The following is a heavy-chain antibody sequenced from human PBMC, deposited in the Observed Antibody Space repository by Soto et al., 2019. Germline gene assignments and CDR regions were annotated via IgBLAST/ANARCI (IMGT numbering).Heavy chain of an antibody. V-gene: IGHV4-34*01. Sequence: SETLSLTCAVYGGSFGGYYWSWIRQPPGKGLEWIGEINHSGSTNYNPSLKSRVTISVDTSKNQFSLKLSSVTAADTAVYYCARSSPPAARRACDYWGQGTLVTVSS. CDR3: ARSSPPAARRACDY. CDR2: INHSGST. D-gene: IGHD2-2*01. J-gene: IGHJ4*02. CDR1: GGSFGGYY.